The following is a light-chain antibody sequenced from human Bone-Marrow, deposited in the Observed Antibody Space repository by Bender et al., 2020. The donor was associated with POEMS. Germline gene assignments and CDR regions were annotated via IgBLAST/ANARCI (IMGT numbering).Light chain of an antibody. V-gene: IGLV1-40*01. CDR3: QSYDNSLGGWV. CDR2: GYN. CDR1: SSNTGTNH. Sequence: QSVLTQPPSASGTPGQRVTISCSGSSSNTGTNHVYWYQQLPGTAPKLLIYGYNNRPSGVPDRFSGSKSGTSASLAITGLQAEDEGDYYCQSYDNSLGGWVFGGGTKLTVL. J-gene: IGLJ3*02.